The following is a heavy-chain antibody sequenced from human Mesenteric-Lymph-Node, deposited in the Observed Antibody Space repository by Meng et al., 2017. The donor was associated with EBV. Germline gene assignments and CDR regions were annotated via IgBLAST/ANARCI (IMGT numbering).Heavy chain of an antibody. V-gene: IGHV1-2*04. CDR1: GYTFSMYA. Sequence: VQLLQSGAEVKKPGASVKVSCKASGYTFSMYAIHWVRQAPGQGLEWMGWINPNTGGTKYAQKFQGWVTLTRDTSISTAYMELSRLRSDDTAVYYCARGRYELIWGLFDPWGQGTLVTVSS. CDR3: ARGRYELIWGLFDP. D-gene: IGHD1-1*01. CDR2: INPNTGGT. J-gene: IGHJ5*02.